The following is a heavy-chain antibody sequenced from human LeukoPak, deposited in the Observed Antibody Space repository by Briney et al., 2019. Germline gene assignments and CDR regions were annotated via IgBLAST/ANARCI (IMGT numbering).Heavy chain of an antibody. Sequence: GGSQRLSCAASGFTFSDHYMDWVRQAPGKGLEWVGRTRNKANSYTTEYAASVKGRFTISRDDSKNSLYLQMNSLKTEDTAVYYCARGRGAFDYWGQGTLVTVSS. CDR3: ARGRGAFDY. J-gene: IGHJ4*02. D-gene: IGHD3-16*01. CDR1: GFTFSDHY. V-gene: IGHV3-72*01. CDR2: TRNKANSYTT.